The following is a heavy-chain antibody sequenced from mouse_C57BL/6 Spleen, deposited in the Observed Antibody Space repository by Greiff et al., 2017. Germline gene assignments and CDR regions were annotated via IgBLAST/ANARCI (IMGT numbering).Heavy chain of an antibody. V-gene: IGHV1-82*01. Sequence: QVQLKESGPELVKPGASVKISCKASGYAFSSSWMNWVKQRPGKGLEWIGRIYPGDGDTNYTGKFKGKATLTADKSSSTAYLHLSSLTSEDSAVYFCARGGNSNFIAYWGQGTLVTGSA. J-gene: IGHJ3*01. CDR2: IYPGDGDT. D-gene: IGHD2-5*01. CDR3: ARGGNSNFIAY. CDR1: GYAFSSSW.